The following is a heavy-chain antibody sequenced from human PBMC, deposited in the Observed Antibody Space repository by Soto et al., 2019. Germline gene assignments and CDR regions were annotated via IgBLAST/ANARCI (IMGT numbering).Heavy chain of an antibody. Sequence: QVQLQQWGAGLLKPSETLSLTCAVYGGSVSGYYWSWIRQPPGKGLEWIGKINHSGSTNYNPSLKSRVTISVDTSKNQFSLKLSSVTAADTAVYYCARLGLNYGGNYHYGMDVWGQGTTVTVSS. CDR3: ARLGLNYGGNYHYGMDV. V-gene: IGHV4-34*01. D-gene: IGHD4-17*01. CDR2: INHSGST. CDR1: GGSVSGYY. J-gene: IGHJ6*02.